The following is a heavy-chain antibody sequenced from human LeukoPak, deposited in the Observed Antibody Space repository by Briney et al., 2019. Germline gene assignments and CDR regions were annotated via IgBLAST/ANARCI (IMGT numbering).Heavy chain of an antibody. D-gene: IGHD3-10*01. J-gene: IGHJ4*02. V-gene: IGHV4-38-2*01. Sequence: SETLSLTCAVSGYSISSGYYGGWIRQPPGKGLEWMGSIYHSGSTYYNPSLKSRVTISVDTSKNQFSLKLSSVTAADTAVYYCARAEAPSLWFGFDYWGQGTLVTVSS. CDR3: ARAEAPSLWFGFDY. CDR2: IYHSGST. CDR1: GYSISSGYY.